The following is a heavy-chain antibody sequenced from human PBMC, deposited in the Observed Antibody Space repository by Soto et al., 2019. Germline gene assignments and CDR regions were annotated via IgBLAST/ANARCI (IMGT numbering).Heavy chain of an antibody. D-gene: IGHD4-17*01. CDR3: AKAFGDYRTGAVDI. CDR1: GYTFSNYW. J-gene: IGHJ3*02. CDR2: IKYHGSVK. V-gene: IGHV3-74*01. Sequence: GGSLRLCCAASGYTFSNYWMHWVRQVPGKGLVWVSVIKYHGSVKNYADSVKGRFTISRDNSKNTLYLQMSSLRFEDTAVYYCAKAFGDYRTGAVDIWGQGTMVTVSS.